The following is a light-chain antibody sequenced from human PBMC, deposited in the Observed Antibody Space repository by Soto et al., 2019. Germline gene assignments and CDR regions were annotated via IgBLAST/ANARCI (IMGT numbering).Light chain of an antibody. CDR1: QSVGNNY. J-gene: IGKJ1*01. Sequence: EIVLTQSPGTLSLSPGERATLSCRASQSVGNNYVAWYQQKPGQAPRLLIHDASSRATGIPDRFSGSGSGTDFKLTISRLELEDFAVYFCQKCATSPLTFGQGTRVDIK. CDR3: QKCATSPLT. V-gene: IGKV3-20*01. CDR2: DAS.